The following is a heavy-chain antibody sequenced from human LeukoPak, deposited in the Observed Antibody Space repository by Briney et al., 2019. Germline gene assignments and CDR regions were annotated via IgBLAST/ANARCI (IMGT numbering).Heavy chain of an antibody. V-gene: IGHV4-4*07. D-gene: IGHD3-22*01. CDR2: IYTSGST. J-gene: IGHJ4*02. CDR1: DDSIRNFF. CDR3: ARESKSYDGSGFYHDY. Sequence: LSETLSLTCSVSDDSIRNFFWSWIRQPAGKGLEWIGRIYTSGSTDYNPSLRSRVTMSVDTSRNQFFLKLTSVTAADTAVYYCARESKSYDGSGFYHDYWGQGTLVAVSS.